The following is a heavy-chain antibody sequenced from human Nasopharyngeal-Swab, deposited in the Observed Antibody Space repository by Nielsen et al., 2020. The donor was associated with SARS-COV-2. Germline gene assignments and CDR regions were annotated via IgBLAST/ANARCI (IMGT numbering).Heavy chain of an antibody. CDR1: GYTFTSYA. Sequence: ASVKASCKASGYTFTSYAMHWVRQAPGQRLEWMGWINAGNGNTKYSQKFQGRVTITRDTSASTAYMELSSLRSEDTAVYYCARVDSSGWLFDYWGQGTLVTVSS. CDR3: ARVDSSGWLFDY. D-gene: IGHD6-19*01. J-gene: IGHJ4*02. CDR2: INAGNGNT. V-gene: IGHV1-3*01.